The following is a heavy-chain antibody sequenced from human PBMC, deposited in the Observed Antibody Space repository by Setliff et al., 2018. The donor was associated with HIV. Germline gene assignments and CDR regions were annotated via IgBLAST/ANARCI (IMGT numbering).Heavy chain of an antibody. CDR1: GYTFTSYA. CDR3: ARDSAVPSLYHYYYMDV. D-gene: IGHD6-19*01. Sequence: ASVKVSCKASGYTFTSYAIHWVRQAPGQSLEWMGWINAGYGNTKYSQKFQGRVTITADRSSGTAHMELSSLRSEDTAVYYCARDSAVPSLYHYYYMDVWGEGTTVTVSS. CDR2: INAGYGNT. J-gene: IGHJ6*03. V-gene: IGHV1-3*01.